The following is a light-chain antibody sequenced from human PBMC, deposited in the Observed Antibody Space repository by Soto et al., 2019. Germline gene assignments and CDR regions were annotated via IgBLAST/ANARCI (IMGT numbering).Light chain of an antibody. CDR3: QQYKTWWT. J-gene: IGKJ1*01. Sequence: DIQMTQSPSSLSASVGDRVTITCRASQSISSYLNWYQQKPGKAPKLLIYAASSLQSGVPSRFSGSGSGTDFTLTISSLQPDDSATYYCQQYKTWWTFGQGTKVEIK. CDR1: QSISSY. V-gene: IGKV1-39*01. CDR2: AAS.